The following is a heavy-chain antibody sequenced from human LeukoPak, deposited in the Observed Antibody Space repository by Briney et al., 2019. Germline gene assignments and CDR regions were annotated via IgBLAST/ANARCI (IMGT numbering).Heavy chain of an antibody. Sequence: GASVKVSCKASGYTFTSYGTSWVRQAPGQGLEWMGRIIPILGIANYAQKFQGRVTITADKSTSTAYMELSSLRSEDTAVYYCARETSGPDYWGQGTLVTVSS. CDR2: IIPILGIA. J-gene: IGHJ4*02. D-gene: IGHD3-10*01. CDR3: ARETSGPDY. CDR1: GYTFTSYG. V-gene: IGHV1-69*04.